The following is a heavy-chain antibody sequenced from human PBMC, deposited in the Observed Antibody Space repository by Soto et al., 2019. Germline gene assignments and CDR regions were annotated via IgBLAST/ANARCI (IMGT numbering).Heavy chain of an antibody. D-gene: IGHD3-22*01. CDR3: ARDFYDSSGYPIDY. CDR1: GFTVSSNY. Sequence: GSLRLSCAASGFTVSSNYMSWVRQAPGKGLEWVSVIYSGGSTYYADSVKGRFTISRDNSKNTLYLQMNSLRAEDTAVYYCARDFYDSSGYPIDYWGQGTLVTVSS. J-gene: IGHJ4*02. CDR2: IYSGGST. V-gene: IGHV3-53*01.